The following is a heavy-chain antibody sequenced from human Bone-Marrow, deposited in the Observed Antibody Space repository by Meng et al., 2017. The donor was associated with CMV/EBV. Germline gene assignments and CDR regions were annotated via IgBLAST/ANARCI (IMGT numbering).Heavy chain of an antibody. Sequence: GESLKISCAASGFTVSSNYMSWVRQAPGKGLEWVSVIYSGGSTYYADSVKGRFTISRDNSKNTLYLQMNSLRAEDTAVYYCARTMTMGPRNFDLWGRGTLVTFSS. D-gene: IGHD4/OR15-4a*01. V-gene: IGHV3-53*01. J-gene: IGHJ2*01. CDR1: GFTVSSNY. CDR2: IYSGGST. CDR3: ARTMTMGPRNFDL.